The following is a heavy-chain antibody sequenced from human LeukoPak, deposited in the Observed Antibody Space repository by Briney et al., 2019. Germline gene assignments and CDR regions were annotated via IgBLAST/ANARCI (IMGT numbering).Heavy chain of an antibody. CDR2: INHSGST. CDR1: GGSFSGYY. J-gene: IGHJ5*02. Sequence: SETLSLTCVVYGGSFSGYYWSWIRQPPGKGLEWIGEINHSGSTNYNPSLKSRVTISVDTSKNQFSLKLSSVTAEDTAVYYCARSLRITGTTKNWFDPWGQGTLVTVSS. V-gene: IGHV4-34*01. D-gene: IGHD1-7*01. CDR3: ARSLRITGTTKNWFDP.